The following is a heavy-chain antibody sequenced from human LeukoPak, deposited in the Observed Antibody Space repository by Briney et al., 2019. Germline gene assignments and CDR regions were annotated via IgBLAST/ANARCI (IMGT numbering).Heavy chain of an antibody. CDR1: GFTFSSHT. D-gene: IGHD4-23*01. Sequence: GGSLRLSCAVSGFTFSSHTMNWVRQAPGKGLEWVSYISSGSSTKYYADSVKGRFTISRDNAKNSLYLQMNSLRAEDTAVYYCARDVYGGNAVGYYYYHYGMDVWGQGTTVTVSS. J-gene: IGHJ6*02. V-gene: IGHV3-48*04. CDR2: ISSGSSTK. CDR3: ARDVYGGNAVGYYYYHYGMDV.